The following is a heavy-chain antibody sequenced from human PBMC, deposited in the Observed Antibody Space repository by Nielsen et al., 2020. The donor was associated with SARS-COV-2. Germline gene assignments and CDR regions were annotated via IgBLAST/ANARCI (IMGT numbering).Heavy chain of an antibody. CDR2: IYHSGST. Sequence: SETLSLTCAVSGGSISSSNWWSWVRQPPGKGLEWIGEIYHSGSTNYNPSLKSRVTISVDKSKNQFSLKLSSVTAADTAVYYCARGGIAARRGLVDYWGQGTLVTVSS. V-gene: IGHV4-4*02. J-gene: IGHJ4*02. CDR3: ARGGIAARRGLVDY. CDR1: GGSISSSNW. D-gene: IGHD6-6*01.